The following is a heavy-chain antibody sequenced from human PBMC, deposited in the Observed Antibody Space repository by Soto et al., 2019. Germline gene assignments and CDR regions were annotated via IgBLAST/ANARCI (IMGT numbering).Heavy chain of an antibody. CDR2: ISGSGGST. V-gene: IGHV3-23*01. D-gene: IGHD3-10*01. CDR3: AKDSRPLYGSGSYSYYYYGMDV. Sequence: GGSLRLSCAASGFTFSSYAMSWVRQAPGKGLEWVSAISGSGGSTYYADSVKGRFTISRDNSKNTLYLQMNSLRAEDTAVYYCAKDSRPLYGSGSYSYYYYGMDVWGQGTTVTVSS. CDR1: GFTFSSYA. J-gene: IGHJ6*02.